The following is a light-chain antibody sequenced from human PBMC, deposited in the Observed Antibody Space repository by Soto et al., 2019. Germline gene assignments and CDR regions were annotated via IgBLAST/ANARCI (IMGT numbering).Light chain of an antibody. CDR1: QSVSSNY. CDR3: QQYASSPRT. V-gene: IGKV3-20*01. Sequence: EIVLTQSPGTLSLSPGERATLSCRASQSVSSNYLAWYQQKPGQAPRVLIYGASSRTTGIPDRFSGSGSGTDFTLTISRLEPEDFAVYYCQQYASSPRTFGQGTKV. CDR2: GAS. J-gene: IGKJ1*01.